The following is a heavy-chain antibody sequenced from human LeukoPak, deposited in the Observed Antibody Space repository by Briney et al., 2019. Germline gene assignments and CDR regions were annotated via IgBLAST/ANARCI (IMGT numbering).Heavy chain of an antibody. CDR1: GGSISSSSYY. J-gene: IGHJ4*02. D-gene: IGHD3-22*01. CDR3: ASYSSGYLDYFDY. Sequence: SETLSLTCTVSGGSISSSSYYWGWIRQPPGKGLEWIGSIYYSGSTYYNPSLKSRVTISVDTSKNQFSLKLSSVTAADTAVYYCASYSSGYLDYFDYWGQGTLVTVSS. V-gene: IGHV4-39*07. CDR2: IYYSGST.